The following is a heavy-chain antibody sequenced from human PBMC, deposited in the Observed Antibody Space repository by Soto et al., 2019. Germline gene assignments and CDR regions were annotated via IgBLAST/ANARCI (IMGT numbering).Heavy chain of an antibody. D-gene: IGHD6-13*01. CDR1: GLTFSSFA. CDR3: AKPSTKRIAAAGPEVY. V-gene: IGHV3-23*01. J-gene: IGHJ4*02. CDR2: ISGSGDST. Sequence: GGSLRLSCAASGLTFSSFALSWFRQAPGKGLEWVSGISGSGDSTVYADSVKGRFTISRDNFKNTLHLQMNSLTAEDTAVYYCAKPSTKRIAAAGPEVYWGQGTLVTVSS.